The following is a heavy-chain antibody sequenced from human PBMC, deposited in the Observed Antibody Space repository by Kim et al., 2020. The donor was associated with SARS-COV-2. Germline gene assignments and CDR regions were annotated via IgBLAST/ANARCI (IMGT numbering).Heavy chain of an antibody. J-gene: IGHJ5*02. CDR2: IYPGGGRT. Sequence: ASVKVSCKASGYTFTDYHIHWVRQAPGQGLEWMGVIYPGGGRTISAQRFQGRLTLTRDTSTHTVFMEMRSPRSEDTATYYCARGSSYYKDDSAYASGWFDPWGQGTVITVSS. V-gene: IGHV1-46*01. CDR3: ARGSSYYKDDSAYASGWFDP. CDR1: GYTFTDYH. D-gene: IGHD3-10*01.